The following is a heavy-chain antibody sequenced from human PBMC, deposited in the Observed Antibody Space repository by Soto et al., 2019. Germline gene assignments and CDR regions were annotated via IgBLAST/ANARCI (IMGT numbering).Heavy chain of an antibody. CDR1: GFTFSHFW. D-gene: IGHD6-19*01. CDR3: AFGSSSGLPDDFLCEF. CDR2: IKQDGSDK. Sequence: EVQLVESGGGLVQPGGSLRLSCAASGFTFSHFWMNWVRQAPGKGLEWVANIKQDGSDKRYVDSVKGRFTISRDNAKNSLYLQMSGMRADATAVYYCAFGSSSGLPDDFLCEFWGQGTLVTVSS. J-gene: IGHJ4*02. V-gene: IGHV3-7*05.